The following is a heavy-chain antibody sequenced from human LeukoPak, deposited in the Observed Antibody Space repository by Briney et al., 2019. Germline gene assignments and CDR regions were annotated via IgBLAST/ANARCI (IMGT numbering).Heavy chain of an antibody. Sequence: GGSLRLSCAASGFIFSSYAMSWVRQAPGKGLEWVSAISGSGGSTYYADSVKGRFTISRDNSKNTLYLQMNSLRAEDTAVYYCAKDLTMIVVVSVDYWGQGTLVTVSS. CDR3: AKDLTMIVVVSVDY. V-gene: IGHV3-23*01. CDR2: ISGSGGST. D-gene: IGHD3-22*01. CDR1: GFIFSSYA. J-gene: IGHJ4*02.